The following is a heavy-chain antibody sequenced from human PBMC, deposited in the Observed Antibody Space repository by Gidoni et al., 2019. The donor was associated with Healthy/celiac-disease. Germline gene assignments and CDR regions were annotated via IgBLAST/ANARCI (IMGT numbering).Heavy chain of an antibody. D-gene: IGHD6-19*01. J-gene: IGHJ4*02. CDR2: ISSSTSTI. CDR3: ARILEGQWLAPFDY. CDR1: GVTFSTYN. V-gene: IGHV3-48*01. Sequence: EVQLVESGGGLVQPGGSLRLSCAASGVTFSTYNMNWVRQAPGKGLEWVSYISSSTSTIYYADSVKGRFTISRDNAKHSLYLQMNSLRAEDTAVYYCARILEGQWLAPFDYWGQGTLVTVSS.